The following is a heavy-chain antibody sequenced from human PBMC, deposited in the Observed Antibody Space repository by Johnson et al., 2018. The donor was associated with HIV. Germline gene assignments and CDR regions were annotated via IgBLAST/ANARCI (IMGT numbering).Heavy chain of an antibody. J-gene: IGHJ3*02. CDR2: IRYDGSNK. V-gene: IGHV3-30*02. D-gene: IGHD1-26*01. Sequence: QVQLVESGGGVVQPGGSLRLSCAASGFTFSSYGMHWVRQAPGKGLEWVAFIRYDGSNKYYADSVKGRFTISRDNVNNSVFLLLNSLRVDDTAVDFCAGAHLIFPKNAFDIWGQGTTVTVSS. CDR1: GFTFSSYG. CDR3: AGAHLIFPKNAFDI.